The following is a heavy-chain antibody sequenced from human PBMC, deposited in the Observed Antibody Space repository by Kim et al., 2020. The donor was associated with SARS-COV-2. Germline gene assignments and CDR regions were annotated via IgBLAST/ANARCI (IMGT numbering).Heavy chain of an antibody. CDR2: IDPSDSYT. J-gene: IGHJ3*02. D-gene: IGHD3-9*01. V-gene: IGHV5-10-1*01. CDR3: ARQWANYDILTGYYSGGDNAFDI. Sequence: GESLKISCKGSGYSFTSYWISWVRQMPGKGLEWMGRIDPSDSYTNYSPSFQGHVTISADKSISTAYLQWSSLKASDTAMYYCARQWANYDILTGYYSGGDNAFDIWGQGTMVTVSS. CDR1: GYSFTSYW.